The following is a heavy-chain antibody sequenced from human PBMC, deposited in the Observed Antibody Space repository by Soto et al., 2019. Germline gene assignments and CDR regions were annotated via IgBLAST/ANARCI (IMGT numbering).Heavy chain of an antibody. J-gene: IGHJ5*02. CDR2: ISWNSGSI. CDR3: AKARYCSSTSCYAGNWFDP. CDR1: GFTFDDYA. Sequence: EVQLVESGGGLVQPGRSLRLSCAASGFTFDDYAMHWVRQAPGKGLEWVSGISWNSGSIGYADSVKGRFTISRDNAKNSLYLQMNSLRAEDTALYYCAKARYCSSTSCYAGNWFDPWGQGTLVTVSS. V-gene: IGHV3-9*01. D-gene: IGHD2-2*01.